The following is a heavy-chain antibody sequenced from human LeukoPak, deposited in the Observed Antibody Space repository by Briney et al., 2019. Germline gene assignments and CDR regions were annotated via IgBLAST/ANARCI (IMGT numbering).Heavy chain of an antibody. D-gene: IGHD6-19*01. J-gene: IGHJ4*02. Sequence: ASVKVSCKASGYTFTNYGLSWVRQAPGQGLEWMGWINPNSGGTNYAQKFQGRVTMTRDTSISTAYMELSRLRSDDTAVYYCARDPHSSGWDGDDYWGQGTLVTVSS. V-gene: IGHV1-2*02. CDR1: GYTFTNYG. CDR2: INPNSGGT. CDR3: ARDPHSSGWDGDDY.